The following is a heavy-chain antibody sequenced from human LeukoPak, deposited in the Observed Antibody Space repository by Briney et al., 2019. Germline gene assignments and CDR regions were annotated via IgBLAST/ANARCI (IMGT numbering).Heavy chain of an antibody. J-gene: IGHJ3*02. D-gene: IGHD5-18*01. CDR1: GGTFSSYA. CDR2: IIPILGIA. CDR3: ARAHSTHPGAFDI. V-gene: IGHV1-69*04. Sequence: SVKVSCKASGGTFSSYAISWVRQAPGQGLEWMGRIIPILGIANYAQKFQGRVTITADKSTSTAYMELSSPRSEDTAVYYCARAHSTHPGAFDIWGQGTMVTVSS.